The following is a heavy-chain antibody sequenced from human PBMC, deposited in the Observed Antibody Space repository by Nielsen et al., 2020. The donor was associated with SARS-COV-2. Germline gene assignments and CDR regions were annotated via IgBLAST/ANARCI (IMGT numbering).Heavy chain of an antibody. CDR1: GYTFTSYA. CDR2: INAGNGNT. Sequence: ASVKVSCKASGYTFTSYAMHWVRQAPGQRLEWMGWINAGNGNTKYSQKFQDRVTITRDTSASTAYMELSSLRSEDTAVYYCARDRIVGATFWFDPWGQGTLVTVSS. V-gene: IGHV1-3*01. CDR3: ARDRIVGATFWFDP. D-gene: IGHD1-26*01. J-gene: IGHJ5*02.